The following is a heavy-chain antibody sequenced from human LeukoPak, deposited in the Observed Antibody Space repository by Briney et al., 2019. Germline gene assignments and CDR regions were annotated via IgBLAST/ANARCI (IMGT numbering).Heavy chain of an antibody. Sequence: SVKVSCKASGGTFSSYAISWVRQAPGQGLEWMGGIIPIFGTANYAQKFQGRVTITADESTSTAYMELSSLRSEDAAVYYCARLVDYYDSSGYFDYWGQGTLVTVSS. CDR3: ARLVDYYDSSGYFDY. D-gene: IGHD3-22*01. CDR2: IIPIFGTA. J-gene: IGHJ4*02. V-gene: IGHV1-69*13. CDR1: GGTFSSYA.